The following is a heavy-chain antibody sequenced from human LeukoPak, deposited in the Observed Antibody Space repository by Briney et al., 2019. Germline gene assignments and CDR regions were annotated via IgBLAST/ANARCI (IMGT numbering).Heavy chain of an antibody. D-gene: IGHD6-13*01. V-gene: IGHV3-11*01. CDR2: ISSSGSTI. CDR3: ARGFPQPSSSVNFDY. CDR1: GFTFSDYY. J-gene: IGHJ4*02. Sequence: KTGGSLRLSCAASGFTFSDYYMSWSRQAPGRGLEWVSYISSSGSTIYYADSVKGRFTISRDNAKNSLYLQMNSLRAEDTALYYCARGFPQPSSSVNFDYWGQGTLVTVSS.